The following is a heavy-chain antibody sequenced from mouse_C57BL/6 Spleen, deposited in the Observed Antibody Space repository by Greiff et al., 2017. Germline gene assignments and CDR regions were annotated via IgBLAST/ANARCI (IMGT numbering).Heavy chain of an antibody. V-gene: IGHV5-4*01. Sequence: EVQLVESGGGLVKPGGSLKLSCAASGFTFSSYAMSWVRQTPEKRLEWVATISDGGSYTYYPDNVKGRFTISRDTAKNNLYLQMSHLKSEDTSMYYCARDNYSNWGYAMDYWGQGTSVTVSS. CDR2: ISDGGSYT. D-gene: IGHD2-5*01. J-gene: IGHJ4*01. CDR1: GFTFSSYA. CDR3: ARDNYSNWGYAMDY.